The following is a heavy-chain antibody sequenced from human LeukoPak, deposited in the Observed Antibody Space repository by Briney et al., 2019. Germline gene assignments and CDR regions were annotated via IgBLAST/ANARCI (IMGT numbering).Heavy chain of an antibody. J-gene: IGHJ5*02. Sequence: GGSLRLSCAASGFIFTNYWMSWVRQAPGKGLEWVGNINQDGNEKYYVDSVKGRFTISRDNAKNSLYLQMNSLRAEDTAVYYCARDRGIHGWFDPWGQGTLVTVSS. CDR2: INQDGNEK. CDR1: GFIFTNYW. CDR3: ARDRGIHGWFDP. D-gene: IGHD3-10*01. V-gene: IGHV3-7*01.